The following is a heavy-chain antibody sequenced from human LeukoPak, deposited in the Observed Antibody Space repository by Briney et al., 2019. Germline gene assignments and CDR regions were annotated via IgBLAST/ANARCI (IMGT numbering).Heavy chain of an antibody. D-gene: IGHD5-24*01. Sequence: GASVKVSCKPSGYIFTTYNLHWVRQAPGQGLEWMGWISTSTGDTDYARNLRGRVTMSTDASTGTAYMELRRLRSDDTAVYYCARSHNVYFDYWGQGTLLTVTS. CDR3: ARSHNVYFDY. CDR2: ISTSTGDT. CDR1: GYIFTTYN. V-gene: IGHV1-18*04. J-gene: IGHJ4*02.